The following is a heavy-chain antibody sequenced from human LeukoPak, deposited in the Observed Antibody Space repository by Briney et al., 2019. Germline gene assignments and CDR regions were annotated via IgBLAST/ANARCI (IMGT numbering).Heavy chain of an antibody. CDR3: ARNVYCGGDCNTIDY. J-gene: IGHJ4*02. V-gene: IGHV1-2*02. Sequence: AASVKVSCKASGYTFTDNYIHWLRQAPGQGLEWMGWINANSGGAKYAQKFQGRGTMTRDTSINTAYMQLERLTSDDTAIYYCARNVYCGGDCNTIDYWGRGTLVTVSS. CDR2: INANSGGA. CDR1: GYTFTDNY. D-gene: IGHD2-21*01.